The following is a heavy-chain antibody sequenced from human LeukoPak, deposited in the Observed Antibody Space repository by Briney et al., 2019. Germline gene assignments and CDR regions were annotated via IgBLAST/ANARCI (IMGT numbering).Heavy chain of an antibody. V-gene: IGHV3-23*01. CDR1: GFTFSSYA. Sequence: GGSLRLSCAASGFTFSSYAMSWVRQAPGKGLEWVSAISGSGGSTYYADSVKGRFTISRDNSKNTLYLQMNSLRAEDTAVYYCAKSKVVVVPAAIDRRTYWYFDLWGRGTLVTVSS. CDR3: AKSKVVVVPAAIDRRTYWYFDL. J-gene: IGHJ2*01. D-gene: IGHD2-2*01. CDR2: ISGSGGST.